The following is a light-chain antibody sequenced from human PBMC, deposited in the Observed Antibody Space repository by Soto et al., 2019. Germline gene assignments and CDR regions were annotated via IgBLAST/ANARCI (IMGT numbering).Light chain of an antibody. V-gene: IGLV4-69*01. CDR3: QTWGTGIQGV. CDR2: LNSDGSH. Sequence: QSVLTQSPSASASLGASVKLTCTLSSGHSSYAIAWHQQQPEKGPRYLMTLNSDGSHSKGDGIPDRFSGSSSGAERYLTISSLQSEDEADYYCQTWGTGIQGVFGRGTKVTVL. CDR1: SGHSSYA. J-gene: IGLJ2*01.